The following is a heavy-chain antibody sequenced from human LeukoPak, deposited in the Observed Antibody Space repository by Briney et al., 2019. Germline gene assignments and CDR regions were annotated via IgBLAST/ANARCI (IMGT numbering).Heavy chain of an antibody. D-gene: IGHD3-22*01. J-gene: IGHJ4*02. Sequence: GGSLRLSCAASGFTFSSYAMHWVRQAPGKGLEWVAVISYDGSNKYYADSVKGRFTISRDNSKNTLYLQMNSLRAEDTAGYYCARTSMIVVVISHFDYWGQGTLVTVSS. CDR2: ISYDGSNK. CDR1: GFTFSSYA. V-gene: IGHV3-30-3*01. CDR3: ARTSMIVVVISHFDY.